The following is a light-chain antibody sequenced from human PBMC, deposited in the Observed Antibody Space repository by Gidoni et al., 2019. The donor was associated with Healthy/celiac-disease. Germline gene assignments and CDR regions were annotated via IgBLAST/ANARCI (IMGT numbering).Light chain of an antibody. V-gene: IGKV1-5*03. CDR1: QSISSW. Sequence: DIQMTQSPSTLSASVGDRFTITCRASQSISSWLAWYQQKPGKAPKLLIYKASSLESGVPSRFRGSGSGTEFTLTISSLQPDDFATYYCQQYNSYWTFXQXTKVEIK. J-gene: IGKJ1*01. CDR3: QQYNSYWT. CDR2: KAS.